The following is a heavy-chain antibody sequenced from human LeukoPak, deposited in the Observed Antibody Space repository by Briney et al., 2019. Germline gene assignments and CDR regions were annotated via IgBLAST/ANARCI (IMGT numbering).Heavy chain of an antibody. Sequence: PSETLSLTCTVSGGSISSYYWSWLRQPPGKGLEWIGYIYYSGSTNYNPSLKSRVTISVDTSKNQFSLKLSSVTAADTAVYYCAREDTAIGYFDYWGQGTLVTVSS. D-gene: IGHD5-18*01. CDR3: AREDTAIGYFDY. CDR2: IYYSGST. V-gene: IGHV4-59*01. J-gene: IGHJ4*02. CDR1: GGSISSYY.